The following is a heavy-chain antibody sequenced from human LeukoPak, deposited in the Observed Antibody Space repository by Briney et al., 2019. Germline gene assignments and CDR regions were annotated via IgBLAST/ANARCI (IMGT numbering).Heavy chain of an antibody. V-gene: IGHV3-53*01. CDR1: GFTVSSNS. CDR3: ARRAGAYSHPYDY. CDR2: IYSDNT. J-gene: IGHJ4*02. D-gene: IGHD4/OR15-4a*01. Sequence: GGSLRLSCTVSGFTVSSNSMSWVRQAPGKGLEWVSFIYSDNTHYSDSVKGRFTISRDNSKNTLYLQMNSLRAEDTAVYYSARRAGAYSHPYDYWGQGTLVTVSS.